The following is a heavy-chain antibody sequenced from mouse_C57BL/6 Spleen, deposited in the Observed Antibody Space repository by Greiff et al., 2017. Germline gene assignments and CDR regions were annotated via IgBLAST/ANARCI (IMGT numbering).Heavy chain of an antibody. J-gene: IGHJ1*03. CDR3: THAPFYYGSSPWYFDV. D-gene: IGHD1-1*01. V-gene: IGHV6-3*01. CDR2: IRLKSDNYAT. CDR1: GFTFSNYW. Sequence: EVMLVESGGGLVQPGGSMKLSCVASGFTFSNYWMNWVRQSPEKGLEWVAQIRLKSDNYATHYAESVKGRFTISRDDSKSSVYLQMNNLRAEDTGIYYCTHAPFYYGSSPWYFDVWGTGTTVTVSS.